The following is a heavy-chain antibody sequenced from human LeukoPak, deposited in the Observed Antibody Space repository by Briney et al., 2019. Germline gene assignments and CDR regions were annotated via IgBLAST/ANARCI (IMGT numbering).Heavy chain of an antibody. J-gene: IGHJ4*02. Sequence: VASVKVSCKASGGTFSSYAISWVRQAPGQGLEWMGGIIPIFGTANYAQKFQGRVTITADESTSTAYMELSSLRSEDTAVYYCARSDYVWGSYPGYWGQGTLVTVSS. CDR3: ARSDYVWGSYPGY. CDR1: GGTFSSYA. D-gene: IGHD3-16*02. V-gene: IGHV1-69*13. CDR2: IIPIFGTA.